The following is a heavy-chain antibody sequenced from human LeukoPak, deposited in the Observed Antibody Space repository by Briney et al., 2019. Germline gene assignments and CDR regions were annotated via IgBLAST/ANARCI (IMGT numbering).Heavy chain of an antibody. CDR2: ISPDGET. J-gene: IGHJ4*02. CDR1: GFTVSGYV. Sequence: PGGSLRLSCVASGFTVSGYVMHWFRQAPGKGPESVSAISPDGETYYANFVKGRSTISADSSQNTLYLQMGSLTAADTAMYYCARDVAHGARGYFDYWGQGTLVTVSS. D-gene: IGHD4-17*01. V-gene: IGHV3-64*01. CDR3: ARDVAHGARGYFDY.